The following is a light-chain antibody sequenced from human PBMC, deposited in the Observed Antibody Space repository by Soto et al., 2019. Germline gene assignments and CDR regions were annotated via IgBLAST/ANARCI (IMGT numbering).Light chain of an antibody. CDR2: DAS. J-gene: IGKJ1*01. V-gene: IGKV3-11*01. CDR3: QQRSNWPT. Sequence: EIVLTQSPATLSLSPEERATLSCRASQSVSSYLAWYQQKPGQAPRLLIYDASNRATCIPARFSGSGSGTDFTLTISSLEPEDFAVYYCQQRSNWPTFGQGTKV. CDR1: QSVSSY.